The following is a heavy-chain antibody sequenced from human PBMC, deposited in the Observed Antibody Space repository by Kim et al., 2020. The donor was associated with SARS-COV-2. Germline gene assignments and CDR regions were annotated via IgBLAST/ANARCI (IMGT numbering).Heavy chain of an antibody. V-gene: IGHV3-23*01. D-gene: IGHD3-10*01. CDR2: SK. CDR3: ASGGTYYYGY. Sequence: SKDYRTHVKCRFTISRDNSKNMLSLQLSSLRAEDTAVYYCASGGTYYYGYWGQGTLVTVSS. J-gene: IGHJ4*02.